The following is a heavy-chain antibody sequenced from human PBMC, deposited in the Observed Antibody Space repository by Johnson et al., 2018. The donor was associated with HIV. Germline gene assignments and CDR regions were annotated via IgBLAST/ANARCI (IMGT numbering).Heavy chain of an antibody. Sequence: VQLVESGEGVVQPGRSLRLSCAASGFSFNDYGMNWVRQVPGKGLEWVSGINWDGDSIGYVDSVKGRFTISRDNVKRSLYLQMNSLRAEDTAVYYCAKVRGWSDDTFDIWGQGTMVTVSS. D-gene: IGHD5-12*01. V-gene: IGHV3-20*04. CDR1: GFSFNDYG. CDR3: AKVRGWSDDTFDI. CDR2: INWDGDSI. J-gene: IGHJ3*02.